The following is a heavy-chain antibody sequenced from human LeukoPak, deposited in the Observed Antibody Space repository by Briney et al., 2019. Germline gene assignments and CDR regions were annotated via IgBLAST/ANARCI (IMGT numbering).Heavy chain of an antibody. Sequence: PGGSLRLSCAASGFTFSSYWMHWVRQTPGKGLVWVSGIQSDGSTTTYADFVKGRFTISRDNAKNTLFLQMNSLRAEDTAVYYCARDRDWAFDYWGQGTLITVSS. J-gene: IGHJ4*02. D-gene: IGHD3-9*01. V-gene: IGHV3-74*03. CDR2: IQSDGSTT. CDR1: GFTFSSYW. CDR3: ARDRDWAFDY.